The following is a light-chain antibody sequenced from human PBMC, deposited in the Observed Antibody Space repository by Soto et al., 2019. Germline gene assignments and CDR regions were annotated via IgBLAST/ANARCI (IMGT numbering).Light chain of an antibody. Sequence: QSVLTQPPSVSGAPGQRVTISCTGSSSNIGSTYDVQWYQQLPGTAPKLLIHGNTDRPSGVPDRFSGSKPGTSASLAITGLQADYDADYYCQSYDDSLSVHYVFGTGTKLTVL. CDR2: GNT. CDR1: SSNIGSTYD. V-gene: IGLV1-40*01. J-gene: IGLJ1*01. CDR3: QSYDDSLSVHYV.